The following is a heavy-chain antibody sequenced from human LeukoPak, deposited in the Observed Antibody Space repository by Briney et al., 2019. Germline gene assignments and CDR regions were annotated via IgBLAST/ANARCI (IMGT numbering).Heavy chain of an antibody. CDR2: ISYSGIT. Sequence: PETLSPTCTVSGGSISGDYWSWIRQPPGKGLEWIGHISYSGITNYKPSLKSRVTISTDTSKNQVSLKLKSVTAADTAVYYCARDSPRGHIGDPWGQGTLVTVSS. D-gene: IGHD3-10*01. CDR1: GGSISGDY. J-gene: IGHJ5*02. CDR3: ARDSPRGHIGDP. V-gene: IGHV4-59*01.